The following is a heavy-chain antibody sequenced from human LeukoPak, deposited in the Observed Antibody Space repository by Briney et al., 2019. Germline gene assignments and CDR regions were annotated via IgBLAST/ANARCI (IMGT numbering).Heavy chain of an antibody. CDR3: ARGSRYCSGGSCYPGVNWFDP. V-gene: IGHV4-39*01. Sequence: PSETLSLTCTVSGGSVSSGSYYWSWIRQPPGKGLEWIGSIYYSGSTYSSPSLKSRVTISVDTSKNQFSLKLNSVTAADTAVYYCARGSRYCSGGSCYPGVNWFDPWGQGTLVTVSS. CDR2: IYYSGST. CDR1: GGSVSSGSYY. J-gene: IGHJ5*02. D-gene: IGHD2-15*01.